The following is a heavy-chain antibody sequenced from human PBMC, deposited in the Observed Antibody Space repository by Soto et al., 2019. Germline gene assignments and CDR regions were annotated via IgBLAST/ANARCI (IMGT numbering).Heavy chain of an antibody. Sequence: QVQLVESGGGVVQPGRSLSLSCAASGFTFSSNAMHWVRQAPGKRLEWVAVISYDGSNKYYVDSVKGRFTISRDNSKNTLYLQMNSLRPEDTAVYYCARDRVVAGIGEFDNWGPGTLVTVSS. J-gene: IGHJ4*02. CDR3: ARDRVVAGIGEFDN. V-gene: IGHV3-30-3*01. D-gene: IGHD6-19*01. CDR1: GFTFSSNA. CDR2: ISYDGSNK.